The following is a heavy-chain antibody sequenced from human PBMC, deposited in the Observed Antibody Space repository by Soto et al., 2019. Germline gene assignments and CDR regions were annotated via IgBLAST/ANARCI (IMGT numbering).Heavy chain of an antibody. V-gene: IGHV3-33*01. D-gene: IGHD6-6*01. CDR3: ARDVAAARRSHYYYGMDV. Sequence: GGSLRLSCAASGFTFSSYGMHWVRQAPGKGLEWVAVIWYDGSDKYYADSVKGRFTISRDNSKNTLYLQMNSLRAEDTAVYYCARDVAAARRSHYYYGMDVWGQGTTVTVSS. CDR1: GFTFSSYG. CDR2: IWYDGSDK. J-gene: IGHJ6*02.